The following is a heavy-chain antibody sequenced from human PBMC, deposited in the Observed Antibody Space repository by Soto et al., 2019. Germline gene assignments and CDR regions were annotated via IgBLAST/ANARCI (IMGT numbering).Heavy chain of an antibody. V-gene: IGHV3-64D*06. D-gene: IGHD3-9*01. CDR1: GFTFSEYS. CDR2: ISSDGDIT. CDR3: VKVSTFYDILTGYYSTNFFDP. Sequence: GSLRLSCAASGFTFSEYSMHWVRQAPGKGLQYVSTISSDGDITYYADSVKGRFTISRDNSKNTLYLQMNSLRPEDTAVYYCVKVSTFYDILTGYYSTNFFDPWGQGTLVTVSS. J-gene: IGHJ5*02.